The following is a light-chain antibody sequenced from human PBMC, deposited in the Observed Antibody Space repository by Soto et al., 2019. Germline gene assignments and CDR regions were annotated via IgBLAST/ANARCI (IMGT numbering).Light chain of an antibody. V-gene: IGKV1-12*01. Sequence: IQMTQSPSSVSAAVGDTVTLSCQTSHGVSGWLAWYQQKPGKAPTLLIYTVSNLQSGVPSRFSGSGSGTDFSLTITNLQPEDSATYFCQQGKTFPFTFGPGTNVEVK. CDR2: TVS. CDR1: HGVSGW. J-gene: IGKJ3*01. CDR3: QQGKTFPFT.